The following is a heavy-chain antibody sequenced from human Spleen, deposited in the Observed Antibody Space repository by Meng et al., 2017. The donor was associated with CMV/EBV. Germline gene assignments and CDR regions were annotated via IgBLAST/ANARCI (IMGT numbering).Heavy chain of an antibody. CDR1: EFTFSSYA. J-gene: IGHJ4*02. CDR2: ISGSGGST. Sequence: GESLKISCAASEFTFSSYAMSWVRQAPGKGLEWVSAISGSGGSTYYADSVKGRFTISRDNSKNTLYLQMNSLRAEDTAVYYCARDRPITIFDYWGQGILVTVSS. CDR3: ARDRPITIFDY. D-gene: IGHD3-3*01. V-gene: IGHV3-23*01.